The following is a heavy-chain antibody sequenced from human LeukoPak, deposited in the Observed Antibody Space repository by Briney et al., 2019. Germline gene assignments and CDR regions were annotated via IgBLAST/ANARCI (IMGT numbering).Heavy chain of an antibody. J-gene: IGHJ4*02. CDR3: TSRGYSYGSPSYYFDC. D-gene: IGHD5-18*01. CDR2: ISGSGGSR. V-gene: IGHV3-23*01. Sequence: GGSLRLSCAASGFTFSSYAMSWVRQAPGKGLEWVSAISGSGGSRYYADSVKGRFTISRDNSKNTLYLQMNSLRAEDTAVYYCTSRGYSYGSPSYYFDCWGQGTLVTVSS. CDR1: GFTFSSYA.